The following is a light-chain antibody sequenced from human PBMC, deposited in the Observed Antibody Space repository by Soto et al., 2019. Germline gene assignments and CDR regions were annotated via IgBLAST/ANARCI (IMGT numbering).Light chain of an antibody. CDR3: CSYTTSSTWV. J-gene: IGLJ3*02. Sequence: QSALTQPASVSGSPGQSITISCTGTNSDVGSYDYVSWYQQHPGKVPKLIIYDVTYRPSGVSYRFSGSKSGNTASLTISGLQAEDEADYYCCSYTTSSTWVFGGGTKHTVL. CDR2: DVT. CDR1: NSDVGSYDY. V-gene: IGLV2-14*01.